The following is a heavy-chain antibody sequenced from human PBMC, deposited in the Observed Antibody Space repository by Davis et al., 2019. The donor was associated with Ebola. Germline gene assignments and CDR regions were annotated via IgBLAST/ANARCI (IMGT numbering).Heavy chain of an antibody. CDR3: ARGLDCISTSCYGDSWFDP. J-gene: IGHJ5*02. D-gene: IGHD2-2*01. CDR2: ISSSGSTI. CDR1: GFTFSSYS. V-gene: IGHV3-48*02. Sequence: GESLKISCAASGFTFSSYSMNWVRQAPGKGLEWVSYISSSGSTIYYADSVKGRFTISRDNAKNSLYLQMNSLRDEDTAVYYCARGLDCISTSCYGDSWFDPWGQGTLVTVSS.